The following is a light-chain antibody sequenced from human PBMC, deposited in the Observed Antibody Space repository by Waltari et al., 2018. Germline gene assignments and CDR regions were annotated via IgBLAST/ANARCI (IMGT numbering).Light chain of an antibody. V-gene: IGLV2-23*01. CDR2: AGS. Sequence: QSALTQPASVSGSPGQSITISCTGTSSDAGNYNFVPWYQQPPGKAPKLMISAGSKRPSGVSNRFSGSKSGNTASLTISGLQAEDEADYYCCSYAGSSTYVFGTGTKVTVL. CDR3: CSYAGSSTYV. CDR1: SSDAGNYNF. J-gene: IGLJ1*01.